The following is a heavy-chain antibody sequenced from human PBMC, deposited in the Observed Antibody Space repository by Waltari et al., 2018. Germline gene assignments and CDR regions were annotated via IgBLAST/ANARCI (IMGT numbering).Heavy chain of an antibody. J-gene: IGHJ4*02. CDR1: GFTFSSYS. CDR3: AKDRHGYFQPVDS. V-gene: IGHV3-23*04. D-gene: IGHD3-22*01. Sequence: EVQLVESGGGLVQPGGSLRLSCAASGFTFSSYSMNWVRQAPGKGLEWVSTISGGGISTYYADSVKGRFTISRDNSKNTLSLQMNSLRAEDTAIYYCAKDRHGYFQPVDSWGQGTLVTVSS. CDR2: ISGGGIST.